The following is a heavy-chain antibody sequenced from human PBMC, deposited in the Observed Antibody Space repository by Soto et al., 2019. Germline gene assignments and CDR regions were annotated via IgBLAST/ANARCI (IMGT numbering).Heavy chain of an antibody. V-gene: IGHV3-15*01. CDR1: GLTFSNAW. D-gene: IGHD2-21*02. J-gene: IGHJ4*02. CDR3: TTVPRAYCGGDCYSVEGY. Sequence: PGGSLRLSCAASGLTFSNAWMSWVRQAPGKGLEWVGRIKSKTDGGTTDYAAPVKGRFTISRDDSKNTLYLQMNSLKTEDTAVYYCTTVPRAYCGGDCYSVEGYWGQGTLVTVSS. CDR2: IKSKTDGGTT.